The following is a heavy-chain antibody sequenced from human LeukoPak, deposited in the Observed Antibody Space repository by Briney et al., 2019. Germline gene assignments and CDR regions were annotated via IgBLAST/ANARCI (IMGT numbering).Heavy chain of an antibody. CDR2: IGGSGAGT. CDR3: ARDADGHLDR. J-gene: IGHJ5*02. CDR1: GFTFSSYA. V-gene: IGHV3-23*01. Sequence: GGSLRLSCAASGFTFSSYAMSWVRQAPGKGLEWVSAIGGSGAGTYYADSVKGRFTISRDNSKNTLYLQMNSLRAEDTAVYYCARDADGHLDRWGQGTLVTVSS.